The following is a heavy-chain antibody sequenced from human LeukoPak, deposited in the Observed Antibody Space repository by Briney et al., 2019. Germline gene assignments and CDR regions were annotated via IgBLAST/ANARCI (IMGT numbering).Heavy chain of an antibody. D-gene: IGHD3-10*01. CDR3: ARAQGSYFGSGSYFDY. CDR2: IKQDGSER. J-gene: IGHJ4*02. Sequence: GGSLRLSCAASGFSFSNYWMSWVHQAPGKGLEWVANIKQDGSERHYVDSVEGRFTISRDNAKNSLYLQMNSLRAEDTAAYYCARAQGSYFGSGSYFDYWGQGTLVTVSS. V-gene: IGHV3-7*03. CDR1: GFSFSNYW.